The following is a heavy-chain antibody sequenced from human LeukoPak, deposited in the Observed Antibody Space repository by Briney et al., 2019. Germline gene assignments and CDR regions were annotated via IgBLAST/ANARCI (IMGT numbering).Heavy chain of an antibody. CDR3: ARGPLTYYDFWSGSRPPAWFDP. CDR2: IYYSGST. CDR1: GGSISSYY. V-gene: IGHV4-30-4*08. D-gene: IGHD3-3*01. J-gene: IGHJ5*02. Sequence: SETLSLTCTVSGGSISSYYWSWIRQPPGKGLEWIGYIYYSGSTYYNPSLKSRVTISVDTSKNQFSLKLSSVTAADTAVYYCARGPLTYYDFWSGSRPPAWFDPWGQGTLVTVSS.